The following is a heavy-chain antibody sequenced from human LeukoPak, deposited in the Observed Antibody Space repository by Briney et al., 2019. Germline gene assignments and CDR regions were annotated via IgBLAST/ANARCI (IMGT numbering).Heavy chain of an antibody. CDR3: AVVPAAIGPNYGDYEDY. D-gene: IGHD2-2*01. V-gene: IGHV1-69*06. CDR2: IIPTFGTA. J-gene: IGHJ4*02. Sequence: ASVKVSCKASGGTFSSYAISWVRQAPGQGLEWMGGIIPTFGTANYAQKFQGRVTITADKSTSTAYMELSSLRSEDTAVYYCAVVPAAIGPNYGDYEDYWGQGTLVTVSS. CDR1: GGTFSSYA.